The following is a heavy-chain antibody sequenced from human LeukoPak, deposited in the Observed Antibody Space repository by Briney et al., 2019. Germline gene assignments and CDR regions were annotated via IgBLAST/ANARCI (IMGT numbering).Heavy chain of an antibody. Sequence: GGSLRLSCAASGFTFSNAWMSWVRQAPGKGLEWVSSISTSSSYIYYADSVKGRFTISRDNSKNTLYLQMNSLRAEDTAVYYCAKDRSDILTGYYHNDAFDIWGQGTMVTVSS. D-gene: IGHD3-9*01. CDR1: GFTFSNAW. CDR3: AKDRSDILTGYYHNDAFDI. V-gene: IGHV3-21*04. J-gene: IGHJ3*02. CDR2: ISTSSSYI.